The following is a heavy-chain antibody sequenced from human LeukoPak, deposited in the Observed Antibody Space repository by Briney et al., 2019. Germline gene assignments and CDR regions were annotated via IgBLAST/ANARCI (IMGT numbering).Heavy chain of an antibody. D-gene: IGHD2-15*01. CDR2: ISSSSSTI. CDR1: GFTFSSYS. Sequence: GGSLRLSCAASGFTFSSYSMNWVRQAPGKGLEWASYISSSSSTIYYADSVKGRFTISRDNAKNSLYLQMNSLRAEDTAVYYCARGAVAGDLDYWGQGTLVTVSS. J-gene: IGHJ4*02. V-gene: IGHV3-48*01. CDR3: ARGAVAGDLDY.